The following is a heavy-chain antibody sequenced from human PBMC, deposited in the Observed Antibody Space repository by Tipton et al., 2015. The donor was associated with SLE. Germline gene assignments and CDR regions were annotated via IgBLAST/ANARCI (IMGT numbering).Heavy chain of an antibody. CDR2: IYTSGST. CDR1: GGSISSGSYH. CDR3: ARGPVSSSWAYFDL. D-gene: IGHD6-13*01. Sequence: TLSLTCTVSGGSISSGSYHWSWIRQPAGKGLEWIGRIYTSGSTNYNPSLKSRVTISVDTSKNQFSLKLSSVTAADTAVYYCARGPVSSSWAYFDLWGRGPLVTVSS. J-gene: IGHJ2*01. V-gene: IGHV4-61*02.